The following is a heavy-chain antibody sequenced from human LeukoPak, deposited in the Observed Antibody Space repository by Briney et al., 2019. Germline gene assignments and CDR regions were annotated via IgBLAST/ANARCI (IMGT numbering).Heavy chain of an antibody. D-gene: IGHD5-12*01. CDR1: AYSSTSYW. V-gene: IGHV5-10-1*01. Sequence: GESLRISCKGSAYSSTSYWISWVRQMPGKGLDWMGKIDVSDSYTSYSPSFQGHVTISVDKSNSTAYLQWSSLKASDTAMYYCARLGESGYGDHNVYWGQGTLVTVSS. CDR3: ARLGESGYGDHNVY. CDR2: IDVSDSYT. J-gene: IGHJ4*02.